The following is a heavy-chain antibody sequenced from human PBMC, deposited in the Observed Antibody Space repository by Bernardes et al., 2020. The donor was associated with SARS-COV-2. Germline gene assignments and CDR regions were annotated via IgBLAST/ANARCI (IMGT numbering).Heavy chain of an antibody. J-gene: IGHJ4*02. CDR1: GGSISSGGYY. CDR3: ARAPIFGVVIGYFDY. CDR2: IYYSGST. D-gene: IGHD3-3*02. V-gene: IGHV4-31*03. Sequence: SETLSLTCTVSGGSISSGGYYWSWIRQHPGKGLEWIGYIYYSGSTYYNPSLQSRVTISVDTSKNQFSLKLSSVTAADTAVYYCARAPIFGVVIGYFDYWGQGTLVTVSS.